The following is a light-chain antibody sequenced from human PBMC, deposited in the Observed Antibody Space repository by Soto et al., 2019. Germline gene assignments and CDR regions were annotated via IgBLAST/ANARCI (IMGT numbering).Light chain of an antibody. CDR3: QEYDSSPWP. CDR1: QSVSSSY. Sequence: EIVLTQSPGTLSLSPGERATLSCRASQSVSSSYLAWYQQKPGQAPRLLIYGASSRATGIPDRFSGSGSGTDFTLTISRLEPEDFAVYYYQEYDSSPWPFGQGPKV. CDR2: GAS. J-gene: IGKJ1*01. V-gene: IGKV3-20*01.